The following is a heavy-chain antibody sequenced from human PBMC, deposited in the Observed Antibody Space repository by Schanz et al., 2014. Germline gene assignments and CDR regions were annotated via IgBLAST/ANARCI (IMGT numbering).Heavy chain of an antibody. CDR2: INGYNAHT. CDR1: GYTFTSSG. Sequence: QVQLVQSGAEVKKPGASVKVSCKASGYTFTSSGFSWVRQAPGQGLEWMGWINGYNAHTNYAQKFQGRVTMTTDTSTSTVYMELRSLRSDDTAVYFCARDPYDKNSGDFDYWGQGTLVTVSS. J-gene: IGHJ4*02. CDR3: ARDPYDKNSGDFDY. V-gene: IGHV1-18*01. D-gene: IGHD5-12*01.